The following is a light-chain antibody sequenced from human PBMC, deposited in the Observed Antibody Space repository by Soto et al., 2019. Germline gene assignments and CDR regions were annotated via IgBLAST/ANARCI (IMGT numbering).Light chain of an antibody. CDR3: SSYTGSITPVV. V-gene: IGLV2-14*01. Sequence: QSALTQPASVSGSPGQSITISCTGTSSDIGAYNYVSWYQQHPGKAPKLMIYEVSHRPSGVSNRFSGSKSGNTASLTISGLQTEDEADYYCSSYTGSITPVVFGGGTKLTVL. J-gene: IGLJ2*01. CDR2: EVS. CDR1: SSDIGAYNY.